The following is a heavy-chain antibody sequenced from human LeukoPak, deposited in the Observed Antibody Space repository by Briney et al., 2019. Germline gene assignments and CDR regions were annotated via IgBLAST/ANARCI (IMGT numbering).Heavy chain of an antibody. J-gene: IGHJ4*02. CDR1: GGTFSSYA. CDR3: VCPRGIGIAAQDKYYFDY. D-gene: IGHD6-6*01. V-gene: IGHV1-69*05. CDR2: IIPIFGTA. Sequence: ASVKVSCKASGGTFSSYAISWARQAPGQGLEGVGGIIPIFGTANYAQKFQGRVTITTDESTSKAYMELSSLRSEDTAVYYCVCPRGIGIAAQDKYYFDYWGQGTLVTVSS.